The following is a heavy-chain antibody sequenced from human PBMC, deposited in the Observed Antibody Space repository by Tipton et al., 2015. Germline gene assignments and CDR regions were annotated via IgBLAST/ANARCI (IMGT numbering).Heavy chain of an antibody. D-gene: IGHD4-17*01. J-gene: IGHJ4*02. Sequence: TLSLTCAVYGESFSSYFWTWIRQTPGKGLEWIGEISHNGRTTYNPSLKSRVTMSVDVFTNQFSLRLSSVTAADMAVYYCARGPPPDHGDYVNFDYWGQGTLVTVSS. V-gene: IGHV4-34*01. CDR3: ARGPPPDHGDYVNFDY. CDR2: ISHNGRT. CDR1: GESFSSYF.